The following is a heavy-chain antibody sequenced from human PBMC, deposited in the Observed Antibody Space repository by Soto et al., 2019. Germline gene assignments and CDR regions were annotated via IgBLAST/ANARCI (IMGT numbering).Heavy chain of an antibody. J-gene: IGHJ5*02. V-gene: IGHV1-2*02. CDR3: ARGLQRVPAALRAFDP. D-gene: IGHD2-2*01. CDR1: GYTFTGYY. CDR2: INPNSGGT. Sequence: ASVKVSCKASGYTFTGYYMHWVRQSPGQGLEWMGWINPNSGGTNYAQKFQGRVTVTRDTSISTAYMELSRLRSDVTAVYYCARGLQRVPAALRAFDPWGKGTLVTVCS.